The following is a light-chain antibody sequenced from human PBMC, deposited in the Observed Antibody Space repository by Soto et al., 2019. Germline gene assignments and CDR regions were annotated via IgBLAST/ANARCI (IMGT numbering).Light chain of an antibody. CDR3: CSDAGRGTDNYG. Sequence: QSALTQPASVSGSPGQSITISCTGTSSDIGTYNLVSWYQHYPGKSPKLMIYEGIKRPSGVSKRFSGSKSGNTAFLTISGRQAEDEADYYCCSDAGRGTDNYGFGSGTKLTVL. CDR1: SSDIGTYNL. V-gene: IGLV2-23*01. CDR2: EGI. J-gene: IGLJ1*01.